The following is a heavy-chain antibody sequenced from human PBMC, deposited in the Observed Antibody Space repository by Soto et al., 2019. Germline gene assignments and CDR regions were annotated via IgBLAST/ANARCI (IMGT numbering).Heavy chain of an antibody. CDR2: INAGNGNT. J-gene: IGHJ2*01. V-gene: IGHV1-3*01. CDR3: ARGPWGYKASWYFDL. Sequence: QVQLVQSGAEVKKPGASVKVSCKASGYTFTSYAMHWVRQAPGQRLEWMGWINAGNGNTKYSQKFQGRVTITRDTSASTAYMELSSLRSEDTAVYYCARGPWGYKASWYFDLWGRGTLVTVSS. CDR1: GYTFTSYA. D-gene: IGHD5-12*01.